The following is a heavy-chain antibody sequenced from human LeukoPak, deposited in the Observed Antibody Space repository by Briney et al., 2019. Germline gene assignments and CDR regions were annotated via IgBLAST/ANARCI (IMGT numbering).Heavy chain of an antibody. Sequence: GRSLRLSCTASGFTFGDYAMSWVRQAPGKGLEWVGFIRSKAYGGTTEYAASVKGRFTISRDDSKTIAYLQMNSLKTEDTAVYYCTRPKERDLWQWLMEYFDYWGQGTLVTVSS. CDR1: GFTFGDYA. CDR2: IRSKAYGGTT. CDR3: TRPKERDLWQWLMEYFDY. J-gene: IGHJ4*02. D-gene: IGHD6-19*01. V-gene: IGHV3-49*04.